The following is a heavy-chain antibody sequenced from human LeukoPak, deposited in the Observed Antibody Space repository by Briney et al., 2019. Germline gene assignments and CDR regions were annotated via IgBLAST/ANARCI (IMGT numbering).Heavy chain of an antibody. V-gene: IGHV3-20*04. CDR3: ARFVDYYDSSGYSYFDY. CDR2: LTWNAGST. CDR1: GFNFDDYG. J-gene: IGHJ4*02. Sequence: GGSLRLSCAASGFNFDDYGMSWVRQAPGKGLEWVSALTWNAGSTGYADSVKGRFIISRDNAKNSLYLQMNSLRAEDTALYYCARFVDYYDSSGYSYFDYWGQGTLVTVSS. D-gene: IGHD3-22*01.